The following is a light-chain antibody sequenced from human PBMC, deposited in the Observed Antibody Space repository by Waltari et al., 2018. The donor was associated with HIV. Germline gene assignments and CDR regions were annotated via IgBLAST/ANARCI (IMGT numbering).Light chain of an antibody. CDR1: SSDIGNYY. V-gene: IGLV2-14*01. Sequence: QSALTQPASVSGSPGQSISISCTGTSSDIGNYYVPWYQHHPGKAPKVIIYEVSNRPSGVSNRFSGSKSGNTASLTISGLLPEDEAYYFCSSYISSATPEFGGGTRLTVL. CDR3: SSYISSATPE. J-gene: IGLJ3*02. CDR2: EVS.